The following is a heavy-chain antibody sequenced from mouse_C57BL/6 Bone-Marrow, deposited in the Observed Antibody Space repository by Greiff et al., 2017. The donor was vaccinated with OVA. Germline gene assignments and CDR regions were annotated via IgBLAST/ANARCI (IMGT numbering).Heavy chain of an antibody. CDR2: IYPGSGST. CDR1: GYTFTSYW. J-gene: IGHJ3*01. Sequence: QVQLQQPGAELVKPGASVKMSCKASGYTFTSYWITWVKQRPGPGLEWIGDIYPGSGSTNYNEKFKSKATLTVDTSSSTAYMQLSSLTSEDSAVYYCAREERWLLRFAYWGQGTLVTVSA. D-gene: IGHD2-3*01. CDR3: AREERWLLRFAY. V-gene: IGHV1-55*01.